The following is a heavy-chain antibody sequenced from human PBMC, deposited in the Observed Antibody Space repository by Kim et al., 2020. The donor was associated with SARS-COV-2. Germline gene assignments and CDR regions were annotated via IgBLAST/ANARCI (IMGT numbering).Heavy chain of an antibody. D-gene: IGHD3-3*01. J-gene: IGHJ5*02. CDR1: GGSISSGGYY. V-gene: IGHV4-31*03. CDR2: IYYSGST. CDR3: ARGITIFGVGGNWFDP. Sequence: SETLSLTCTVSGGSISSGGYYWSWIRQHPGKGLEWIGYIYYSGSTYYNPSLKSRVTISVDTSKNQFSLKLSSVTAADTAVYYCARGITIFGVGGNWFDPWGQGTLVTVSS.